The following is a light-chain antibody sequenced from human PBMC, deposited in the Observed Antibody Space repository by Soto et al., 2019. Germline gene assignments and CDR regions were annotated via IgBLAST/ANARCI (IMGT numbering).Light chain of an antibody. CDR3: QQRSNWPPIT. Sequence: IVLTQSPATLSLSPGARATLSCRASQSVSSSYLAWYQQRPGQAHRLLIYGASSRATGIPVRFSGSGSGTDFTLTISSLEPEDFAVYYCQQRSNWPPITFGQGTRLE. J-gene: IGKJ5*01. CDR1: QSVSSSY. V-gene: IGKV3D-20*02. CDR2: GAS.